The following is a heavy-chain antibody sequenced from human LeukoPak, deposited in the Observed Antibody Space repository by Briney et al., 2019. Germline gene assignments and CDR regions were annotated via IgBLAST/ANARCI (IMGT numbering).Heavy chain of an antibody. J-gene: IGHJ6*04. Sequence: GGSLRLSCAASGFTFSSYSMNWVRQAPGKGLEWVSYISSSSSTIYYADSVKGRITISRDNAKNSLYLQMNSLRAEDTAVYYCARDGGYCSSTSCPLGVWGKGTTVTVSS. D-gene: IGHD2-2*01. V-gene: IGHV3-48*01. CDR3: ARDGGYCSSTSCPLGV. CDR2: ISSSSSTI. CDR1: GFTFSSYS.